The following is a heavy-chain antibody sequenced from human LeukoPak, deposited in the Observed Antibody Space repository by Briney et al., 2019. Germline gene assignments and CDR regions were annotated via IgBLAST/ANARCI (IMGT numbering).Heavy chain of an antibody. D-gene: IGHD1-26*01. CDR2: ISNDGSKK. V-gene: IGHV3-30*04. CDR3: ARGTHKWELANRFDF. Sequence: GRSLRLSCAASGFTFNNYAMHWVRQAPGKGLQWVAVISNDGSKKSYVDSVKGRFTISRDNSKNTLYLQMNSLRAEDTAVYYCARGTHKWELANRFDFWGQGTLVTVSS. J-gene: IGHJ4*02. CDR1: GFTFNNYA.